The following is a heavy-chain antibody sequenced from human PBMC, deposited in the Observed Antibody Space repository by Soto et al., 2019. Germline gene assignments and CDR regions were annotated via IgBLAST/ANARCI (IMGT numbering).Heavy chain of an antibody. J-gene: IGHJ4*02. CDR3: ARLPYDYIWGSYRYSYYFDY. CDR2: IYYSGST. V-gene: IGHV4-39*01. D-gene: IGHD3-16*02. CDR1: GGSISSSSYY. Sequence: QLQLQESGPGLVKPSETLSLTCTVSGGSISSSSYYWGWIRQPPGKGLEWIGSIYYSGSTYYNPSLKSRVTISVDTSKNQFSLKLSSVTAADTAVYYCARLPYDYIWGSYRYSYYFDYWGQGTLVTVSS.